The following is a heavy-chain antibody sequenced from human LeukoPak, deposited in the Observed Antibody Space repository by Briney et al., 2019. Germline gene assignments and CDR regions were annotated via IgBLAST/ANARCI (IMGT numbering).Heavy chain of an antibody. V-gene: IGHV3-30*18. CDR1: GFSFSSYG. J-gene: IGHJ4*02. CDR2: ISNDGNNK. Sequence: PGGSLRLSCAASGFSFSSYGMNWVRQAPGKGLGWVAVISNDGNNKYYADSVKGRFTISRDNSKNTLYLQMNSLRAEDAAVYYCAKDGYYGSGTYPDYWGQGTLVTVSS. D-gene: IGHD3-10*01. CDR3: AKDGYYGSGTYPDY.